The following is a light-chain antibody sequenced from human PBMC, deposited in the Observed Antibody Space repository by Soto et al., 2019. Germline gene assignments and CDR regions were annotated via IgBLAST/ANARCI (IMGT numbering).Light chain of an antibody. Sequence: DMQMTKSPSALCAGVGGRVTITCRASQGISTWLAWYQQKPGKAPKLLIYGASSLQSGVPSRFSVCGSGTDFALTIRSLQSEYFAPYYCVHHHNYPWRFGQGTKVDIK. J-gene: IGKJ1*01. CDR3: VHHHNYPWR. CDR1: QGISTW. CDR2: GAS. V-gene: IGKV1D-16*01.